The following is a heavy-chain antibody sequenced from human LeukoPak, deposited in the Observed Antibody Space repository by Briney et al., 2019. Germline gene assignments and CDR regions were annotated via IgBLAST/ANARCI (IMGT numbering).Heavy chain of an antibody. D-gene: IGHD2-2*01. CDR1: GYTFTSYG. J-gene: IGHJ4*02. Sequence: ASVKVSCKASGYTFTSYGISWVRQAPGQGLEWTGWISAYNGNTNHAQKLQGRVTMTTDTSTSTAYMELRSLRSDDTAVYYCARDSGRDIVVVPASFDYWGQGTLVTVSS. V-gene: IGHV1-18*04. CDR3: ARDSGRDIVVVPASFDY. CDR2: ISAYNGNT.